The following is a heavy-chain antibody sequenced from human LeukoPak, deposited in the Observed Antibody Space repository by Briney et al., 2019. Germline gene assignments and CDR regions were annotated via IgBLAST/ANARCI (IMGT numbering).Heavy chain of an antibody. Sequence: GGSLRLSCAASGFTFSGYSMNWVRQAPGKGLEWVSYISSGSSTIYYADSVKGRFTISRDTAKNSLYLQMNSLRAEDTAVYYCARDSDYYDSSGYSYHYYYGMDVWGQGTTVTVSS. V-gene: IGHV3-48*01. CDR3: ARDSDYYDSSGYSYHYYYGMDV. J-gene: IGHJ6*02. CDR2: ISSGSSTI. D-gene: IGHD3-22*01. CDR1: GFTFSGYS.